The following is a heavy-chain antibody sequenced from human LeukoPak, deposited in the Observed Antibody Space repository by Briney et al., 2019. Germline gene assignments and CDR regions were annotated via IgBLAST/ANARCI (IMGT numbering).Heavy chain of an antibody. CDR2: IYNSGST. V-gene: IGHV4-59*01. D-gene: IGHD1-7*01. J-gene: IGHJ4*02. CDR1: GVSISIYY. CDR3: VRDRELNY. Sequence: AETLSLTSTVSGVSISIYYWSWIRQPPGKGLEWIGYIYNSGSTSYNPSLKSRATISADTSKSQFSLKLSSVTAADTAVYYCVRDRELNYWGQGTLVTVSS.